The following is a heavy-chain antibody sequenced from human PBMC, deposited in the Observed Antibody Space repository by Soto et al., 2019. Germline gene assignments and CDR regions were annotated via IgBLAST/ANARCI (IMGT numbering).Heavy chain of an antibody. CDR2: IYSDDDK. J-gene: IGHJ4*02. V-gene: IGHV2-5*02. CDR3: AHTASDGYNFDDFDY. CDR1: GFSLSTSGVG. D-gene: IGHD5-12*01. Sequence: YGRTRVNPTQTLTLTCTFSGFSLSTSGVGVGWIRQPPGKALEWLALIYSDDDKRYSPSLRSRLTITEDTSKNQVVFTMINMDPMDTATYYSAHTASDGYNFDDFDYLSELNLVTVSS.